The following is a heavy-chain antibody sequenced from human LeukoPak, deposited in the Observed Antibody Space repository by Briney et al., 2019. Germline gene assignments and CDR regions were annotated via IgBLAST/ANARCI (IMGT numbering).Heavy chain of an antibody. Sequence: PSETLSLTCAASGGSISSTSYYWAWIRQPPGKGLEWIGTIYYSGSTYHNPSLKNRVTMSVDTSRNQFSLKLSSVDAADTAVYYCAKAGVRYFDSSGLYAFDFWGQGTTVTVSS. CDR2: IYYSGST. V-gene: IGHV4-39*01. D-gene: IGHD3-22*01. CDR3: AKAGVRYFDSSGLYAFDF. J-gene: IGHJ3*01. CDR1: GGSISSTSYY.